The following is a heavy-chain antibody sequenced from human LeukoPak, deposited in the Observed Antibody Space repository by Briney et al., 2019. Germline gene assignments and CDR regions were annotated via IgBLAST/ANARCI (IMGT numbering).Heavy chain of an antibody. CDR2: IIPVIGTG. V-gene: IGHV1-69*11. Sequence: SVKVSCKASGGTFISHAITWVRQAPGQGLEWMGRIIPVIGTGNYAQKFKSRVTITADESTSTVYMEMSSLSSDDTAVYFCARGNDSSGQKMAFWGQGTLVIVTS. D-gene: IGHD3-22*01. CDR1: GGTFISHA. CDR3: ARGNDSSGQKMAF. J-gene: IGHJ4*02.